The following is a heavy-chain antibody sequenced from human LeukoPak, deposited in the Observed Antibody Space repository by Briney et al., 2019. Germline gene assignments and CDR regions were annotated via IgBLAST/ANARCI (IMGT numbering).Heavy chain of an antibody. Sequence: GGSLRLSCAASGFTFSSYGMHWVRQAPGKGLEGVAVISYDGSNKYYADSVKGRFTTSRDNSKNTLYLQMNSLRAEDTAVYYCAKEAVAVAGPRGLDYWGQGTLVTVSS. CDR2: ISYDGSNK. D-gene: IGHD6-19*01. CDR3: AKEAVAVAGPRGLDY. V-gene: IGHV3-30*18. J-gene: IGHJ4*02. CDR1: GFTFSSYG.